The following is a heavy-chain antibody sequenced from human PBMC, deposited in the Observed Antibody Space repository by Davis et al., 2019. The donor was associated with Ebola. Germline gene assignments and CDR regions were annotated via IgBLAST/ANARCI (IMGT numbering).Heavy chain of an antibody. Sequence: PGGSLRLSCAASGFTFDDYAMHWVRHAPGKGLEWVSGISWNSGSIGYADSVKGRFTISRDNAKNSLYLQMNSLRAEDTALYYCAKGTRGYSGYDYFDYWGQGTLVTVSS. D-gene: IGHD5-12*01. CDR3: AKGTRGYSGYDYFDY. CDR2: ISWNSGSI. V-gene: IGHV3-9*01. J-gene: IGHJ4*02. CDR1: GFTFDDYA.